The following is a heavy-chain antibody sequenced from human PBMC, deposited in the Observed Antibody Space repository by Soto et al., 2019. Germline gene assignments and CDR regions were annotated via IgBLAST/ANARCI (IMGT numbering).Heavy chain of an antibody. CDR2: IIPIFGTA. J-gene: IGHJ6*02. CDR1: GGTFSSYA. D-gene: IGHD2-21*02. CDR3: ASGAYCGGDCFYYYGMDV. V-gene: IGHV1-69*12. Sequence: QVQLVQSGAEVKKPGSSVKVSCKASGGTFSSYAISWVRQAPGQGLEWMGGIIPIFGTANYAQKFQGRVTITADXXSXTXXMELSSRGPEDTAVYYCASGAYCGGDCFYYYGMDVWGQGTTVTVSS.